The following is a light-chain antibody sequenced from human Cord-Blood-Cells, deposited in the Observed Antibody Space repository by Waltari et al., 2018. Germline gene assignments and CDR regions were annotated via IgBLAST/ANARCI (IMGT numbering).Light chain of an antibody. CDR2: NAS. V-gene: IGKV1-5*03. CDR1: QSLSSW. CDR3: QQYNSYSLWT. Sequence: DIQMTQSPSTLSASVGDRVTITCRASQSLSSWLAWYQQKPGKAPKLLIYNASSLESWVPSRFSGSGSGTEFTLTISSLQPDDFATYYCQQYNSYSLWTFGQGTKVEIK. J-gene: IGKJ1*01.